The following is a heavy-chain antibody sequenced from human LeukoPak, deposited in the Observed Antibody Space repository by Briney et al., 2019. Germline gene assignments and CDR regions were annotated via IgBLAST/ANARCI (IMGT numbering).Heavy chain of an antibody. Sequence: SGGSLRLSCSASGFTFSSYAMHWVRQAPGKGLEYVSAISSNGGSTYYADSVTGRFTISRDNSKNTLYLQMSSLRAEDTAVYYCVKSLWFGEFPLDYWGQGTLVTVSS. J-gene: IGHJ4*02. D-gene: IGHD3-10*01. CDR2: ISSNGGST. CDR3: VKSLWFGEFPLDY. V-gene: IGHV3-64D*06. CDR1: GFTFSSYA.